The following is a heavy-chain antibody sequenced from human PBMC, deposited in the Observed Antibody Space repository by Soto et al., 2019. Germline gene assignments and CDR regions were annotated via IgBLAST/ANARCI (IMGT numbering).Heavy chain of an antibody. CDR2: VSGYNGDT. CDR1: GYTFSRYG. V-gene: IGHV1-18*01. CDR3: ARNGQPPYCSYGMDV. D-gene: IGHD2-8*01. J-gene: IGHJ6*02. Sequence: QGQLVQSGPEVKKPGASVKVSCKASGYTFSRYGISWVRQAPGQGLEWMGWVSGYNGDTKYAQKVQGRVTMTIDTSTYTAYMELRSLTSDDTAIYYCARNGQPPYCSYGMDVWGQGPTVTVSS.